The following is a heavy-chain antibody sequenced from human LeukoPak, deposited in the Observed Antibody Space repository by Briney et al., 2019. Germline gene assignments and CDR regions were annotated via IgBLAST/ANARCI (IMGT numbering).Heavy chain of an antibody. J-gene: IGHJ2*01. CDR3: AREDYGGNWGSGWNFDL. V-gene: IGHV3-21*06. CDR2: ISISSSYI. D-gene: IGHD4-23*01. Sequence: GGALRLPSAASGFTFSSYTMNWVRQAPGKGLEWVSSISISSSYIYYADSVKGRFTIPRDNAKNSPYLQMNSQRAEDTAVYYCAREDYGGNWGSGWNFDLWHRGTLVTVSS. CDR1: GFTFSSYT.